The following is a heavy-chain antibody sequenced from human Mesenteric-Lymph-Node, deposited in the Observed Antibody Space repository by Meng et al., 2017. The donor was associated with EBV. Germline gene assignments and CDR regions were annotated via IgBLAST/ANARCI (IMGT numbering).Heavy chain of an antibody. V-gene: IGHV1-69*06. CDR1: GGIFTNYA. CDR3: ARGGTIFGAAVTSKYFDP. Sequence: QVQLVQSGAEGKKPXSSVKVSCKVSGGIFTNYAISWVRQAPGQGLEWMGGVIPEFGTVNYAQKFQGRITITADKSTSTAYLELRSLTSDDTAVYSCARGGTIFGAAVTSKYFDPWGQGTLVTVSS. J-gene: IGHJ5*02. CDR2: VIPEFGTV. D-gene: IGHD3-3*01.